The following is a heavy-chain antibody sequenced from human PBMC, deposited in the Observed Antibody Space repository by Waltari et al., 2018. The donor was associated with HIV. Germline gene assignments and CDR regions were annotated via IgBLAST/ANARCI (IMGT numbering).Heavy chain of an antibody. D-gene: IGHD3-22*01. V-gene: IGHV1-69*08. J-gene: IGHJ2*01. CDR1: GSTVSSYT. CDR2: IIPILGIA. Sequence: QVQLVQPGAEVKKPGSSVKGSCKASGSTVSSYTISWVRQAPGQGLELMGRIIPILGIANYAQKFQGRVTITADKSTSTAYMELSSLRSEDTAVYYCAREPPYYYDSSGFVYFDLWGRGTLVTVSS. CDR3: AREPPYYYDSSGFVYFDL.